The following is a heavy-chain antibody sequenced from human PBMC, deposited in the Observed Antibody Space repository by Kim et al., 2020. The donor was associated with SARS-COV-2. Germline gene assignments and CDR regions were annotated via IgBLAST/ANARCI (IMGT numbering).Heavy chain of an antibody. CDR3: ARDRYSYGYSLLDY. J-gene: IGHJ4*02. V-gene: IGHV7-4-1*02. D-gene: IGHD5-18*01. Sequence: YAQGFTGRFVFSLDTSVRTEYLQISSLKAEDTAVYYCARDRYSYGYSLLDYWGQGTLVTVSS.